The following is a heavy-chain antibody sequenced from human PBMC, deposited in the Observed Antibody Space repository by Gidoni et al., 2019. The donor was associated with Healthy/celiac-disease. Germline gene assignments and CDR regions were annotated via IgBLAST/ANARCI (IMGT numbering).Heavy chain of an antibody. Sequence: QVQLVQSGAEVKKPGASVKVSCKASGYTFTSYGISWVRQAPGQGLEWMGWISAYNGNTNYEQKHQGRVTMTTDTSTSTDYMELRSLRSDDTAVYYWARSYGSGSYPGYWGQGTLVTVSS. CDR1: GYTFTSYG. V-gene: IGHV1-18*04. J-gene: IGHJ4*02. D-gene: IGHD3-10*01. CDR3: ARSYGSGSYPGY. CDR2: ISAYNGNT.